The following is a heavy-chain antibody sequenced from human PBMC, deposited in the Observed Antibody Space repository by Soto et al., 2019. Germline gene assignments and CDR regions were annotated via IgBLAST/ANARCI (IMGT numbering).Heavy chain of an antibody. D-gene: IGHD3-3*01. V-gene: IGHV3-23*01. CDR2: ISGSGGRT. Sequence: EVQLLESGGGLVQPGGSLRLSCAASGFTFSSYAMSWVRQALGKGLEWVSAISGSGGRTYYADSVKGRFTISRDNSKNTLYLQMNSLRAEDTAVYYCAKDNPQRSGYSPFDYWGQGTLVTVSS. J-gene: IGHJ4*02. CDR1: GFTFSSYA. CDR3: AKDNPQRSGYSPFDY.